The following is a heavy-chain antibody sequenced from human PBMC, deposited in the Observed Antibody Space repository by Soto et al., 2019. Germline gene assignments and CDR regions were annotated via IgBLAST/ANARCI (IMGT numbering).Heavy chain of an antibody. CDR1: GFTFSSYG. J-gene: IGHJ4*02. CDR2: ISYDGSNK. CDR3: AKLIAVAGTNHDY. Sequence: QVQLVESGGGVVQPGRSLRLSCAASGFTFSSYGMHWVRQAPGKGLEWVAVISYDGSNKYYADSVKGRFTISRDNSKNTLYLQMNSLRAEDTAVYYCAKLIAVAGTNHDYWGQGTLVTVSS. D-gene: IGHD6-19*01. V-gene: IGHV3-30*18.